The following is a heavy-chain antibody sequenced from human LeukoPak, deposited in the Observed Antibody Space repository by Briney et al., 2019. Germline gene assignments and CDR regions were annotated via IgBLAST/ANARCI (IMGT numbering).Heavy chain of an antibody. D-gene: IGHD2-15*01. J-gene: IGHJ6*02. CDR2: ISSSSSYI. CDR3: ARITCRGSGGSCDGVDV. V-gene: IGHV3-21*01. Sequence: PGGSLRLSCAASGFTFSSYSMNWVRQAPGKGLEWVSSISSSSSYIYYADSVKGRFTISRDNAKNSLYLQMNSLRAEDTAVYYCARITCRGSGGSCDGVDVWGQGTTVTVSS. CDR1: GFTFSSYS.